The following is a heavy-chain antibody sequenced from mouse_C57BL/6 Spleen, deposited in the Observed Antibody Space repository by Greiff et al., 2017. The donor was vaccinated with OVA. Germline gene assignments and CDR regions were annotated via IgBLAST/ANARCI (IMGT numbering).Heavy chain of an antibody. D-gene: IGHD2-1*01. Sequence: EVQLQQSGAELVKPGASVKLSCTASGFTIKDYYMHWVKQRPEQGLEWIGRIDPEDGETKYAPKFQGKDTITADTSSNTADLQLISLTSEDTAVYDCAPIYYGNYDWYFDVWGTGTTVTVSA. CDR2: IDPEDGET. CDR1: GFTIKDYY. CDR3: APIYYGNYDWYFDV. V-gene: IGHV14-2*01. J-gene: IGHJ1*03.